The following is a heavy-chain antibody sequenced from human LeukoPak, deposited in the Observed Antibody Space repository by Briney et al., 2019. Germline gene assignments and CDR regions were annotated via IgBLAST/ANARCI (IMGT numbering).Heavy chain of an antibody. CDR2: INPSGGST. CDR3: AAGGETYYYDSSGYLSNWFDP. Sequence: GASMKVSCKASGYTFTSYHMHWVRQAPGQGLEWMGIINPSGGSTSYAQKFQGRVTMTRDMSTSTVYMELSSLRSEDTAVYYCAAGGETYYYDSSGYLSNWFDPWGQGTLVTVSS. CDR1: GYTFTSYH. J-gene: IGHJ5*02. V-gene: IGHV1-46*01. D-gene: IGHD3-22*01.